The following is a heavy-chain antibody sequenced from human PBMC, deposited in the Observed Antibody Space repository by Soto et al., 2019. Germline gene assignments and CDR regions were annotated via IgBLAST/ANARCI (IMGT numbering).Heavy chain of an antibody. CDR3: VGIFFDSSRYHLAY. Sequence: EVQPVESGGGLVQPGGSLRLSCAVSGFSFSDHYLDWVRQPPGKGLEWVGRSRNKARSYSTEYAASVKVRFTISRDDSQNLLYLQMNSLNTEDTAVYYCVGIFFDSSRYHLAYWGQGTLVTVSS. J-gene: IGHJ4*02. CDR1: GFSFSDHY. V-gene: IGHV3-72*01. CDR2: SRNKARSYST. D-gene: IGHD3-22*01.